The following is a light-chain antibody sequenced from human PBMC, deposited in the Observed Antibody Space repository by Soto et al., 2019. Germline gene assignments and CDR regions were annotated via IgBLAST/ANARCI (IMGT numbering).Light chain of an antibody. V-gene: IGLV1-40*01. J-gene: IGLJ3*02. CDR3: QSYDSGLSGSV. CDR2: GNT. Sequence: QSVLTQPPSVSGAPGQRVTISCTGSSSNIGAGFDVHWYQQLPGTAPKLLIYGNTNRPSGIPDRFSGSNSGTSASLAISWLQSEDEADYYCQSYDSGLSGSVLGGGTKLTVL. CDR1: SSNIGAGFD.